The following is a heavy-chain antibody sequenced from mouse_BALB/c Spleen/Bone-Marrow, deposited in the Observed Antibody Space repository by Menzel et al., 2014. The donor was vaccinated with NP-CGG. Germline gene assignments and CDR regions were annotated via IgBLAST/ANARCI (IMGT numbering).Heavy chain of an antibody. D-gene: IGHD2-1*01. CDR1: GYAFTNYL. CDR2: INPGSGGT. J-gene: IGHJ2*01. Sequence: VKLQESGAELVRPGTSVKVSCKASGYAFTNYLIEWVKQRPGQGLEWIGVINPGSGGTNYNEKFKGKATLPADKSSSTAYMQLSSLTSDDSAVYFCARIYYGNYYWGQGTTLTVSS. CDR3: ARIYYGNYY. V-gene: IGHV1-54*01.